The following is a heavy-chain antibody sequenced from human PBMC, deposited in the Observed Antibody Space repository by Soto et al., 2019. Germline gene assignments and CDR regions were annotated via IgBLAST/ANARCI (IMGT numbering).Heavy chain of an antibody. CDR3: VRSSGWTCDY. Sequence: EVQLVESGGGLVQPGGSLRLSCAASGFPFSDYWMHWVRQGPGKGLEWVAIIKQDGSEIHYVDSVKGRFTISRDNAKNSLHLQMNSLRAEDTAMYYCVRSSGWTCDYWGQGILVTVSS. V-gene: IGHV3-7*04. D-gene: IGHD3-10*01. J-gene: IGHJ4*02. CDR2: IKQDGSEI. CDR1: GFPFSDYW.